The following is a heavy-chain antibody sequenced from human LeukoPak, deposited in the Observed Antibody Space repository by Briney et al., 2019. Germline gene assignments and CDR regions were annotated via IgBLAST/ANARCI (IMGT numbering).Heavy chain of an antibody. Sequence: PGGSLRLSCVASGFTFSSYSMNSVRQAPGKGLEWVSYISRSSSTIYYAGSVKGRFTISRDNGKNSLYLQMNSLRAEDTAVYYCARAGAGYCSTTSCYYFDYWGQGTLVTVSS. CDR2: ISRSSSTI. D-gene: IGHD2-2*03. CDR3: ARAGAGYCSTTSCYYFDY. V-gene: IGHV3-48*01. J-gene: IGHJ4*02. CDR1: GFTFSSYS.